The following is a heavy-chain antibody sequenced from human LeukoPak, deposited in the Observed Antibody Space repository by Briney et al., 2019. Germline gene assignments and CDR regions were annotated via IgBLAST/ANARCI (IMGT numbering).Heavy chain of an antibody. CDR1: GFTFSRYW. V-gene: IGHV3-7*01. Sequence: GGSLRLSCAASGFTFSRYWMSWVRQAPGKGLEWVANIKQDGSEKYYVDSVKGRFTISRDNAKNSLYLQMNSLRAEDTAVYYCARLLVYNSGGEAFDHWGQGALVTVSS. D-gene: IGHD1-20*01. CDR2: IKQDGSEK. CDR3: ARLLVYNSGGEAFDH. J-gene: IGHJ4*02.